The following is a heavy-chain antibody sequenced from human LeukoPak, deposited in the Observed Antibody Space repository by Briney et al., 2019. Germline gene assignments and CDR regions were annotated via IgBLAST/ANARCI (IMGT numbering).Heavy chain of an antibody. J-gene: IGHJ5*02. CDR1: GYTFTGYY. CDR3: ARGPGIAVAGKENWFDP. V-gene: IGHV1-2*04. CDR2: INPNSGGT. Sequence: ASVKVSCKASGYTFTGYYMHWVRQAPGQGLEWMGWINPNSGGTNYAQKFQGWVTMTRDTSISTAYMELSRLRSDDTAVYYCARGPGIAVAGKENWFDPWGQGTLVTVSP. D-gene: IGHD6-19*01.